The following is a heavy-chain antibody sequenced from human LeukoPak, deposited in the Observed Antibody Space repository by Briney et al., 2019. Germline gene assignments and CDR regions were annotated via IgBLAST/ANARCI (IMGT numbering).Heavy chain of an antibody. CDR1: GYTFTGYY. CDR2: INPNSGGT. J-gene: IGHJ3*02. Sequence: ASVKVSCKASGYTFTGYYMHWVRQAPGQGLEWMGWINPNSGGTNYAQKFQGRVTMTRDTSISTAYMELSRLRSDDTAVYYCTREASITMVRGVIKAFDIWGQGTMVTVSS. V-gene: IGHV1-2*02. D-gene: IGHD3-10*01. CDR3: TREASITMVRGVIKAFDI.